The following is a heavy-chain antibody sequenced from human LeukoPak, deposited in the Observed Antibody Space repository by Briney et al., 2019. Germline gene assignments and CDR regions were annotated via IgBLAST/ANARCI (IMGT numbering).Heavy chain of an antibody. D-gene: IGHD1-26*01. Sequence: SVKASCKASGYTFTSYYMHWVRQAPGQGLEWMGLINPTGGSTGYAQKFQGRVTMTRDMSTSTDYMELSSLRSEDTAIYYCARDNSVGDNAWWFDPWGQGTLVTVSS. CDR1: GYTFTSYY. CDR2: INPTGGST. J-gene: IGHJ5*02. CDR3: ARDNSVGDNAWWFDP. V-gene: IGHV1-46*01.